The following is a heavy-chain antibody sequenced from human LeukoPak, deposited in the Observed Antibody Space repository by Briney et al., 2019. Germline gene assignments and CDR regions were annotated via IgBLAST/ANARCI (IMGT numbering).Heavy chain of an antibody. D-gene: IGHD2-21*02. CDR1: GFTVSSNS. J-gene: IGHJ4*02. CDR2: IYSDNT. CDR3: ARDIYCGGDCYSGPFDN. Sequence: GGSLRLSCTVSGFTVSSNSMSWVRQAPGKGLEWVSFIYSDNTHYSDSVKGRFTISRDNSKNTLYLQMNSLRAEDTAVYYCARDIYCGGDCYSGPFDNWGQGTLVTVSS. V-gene: IGHV3-53*01.